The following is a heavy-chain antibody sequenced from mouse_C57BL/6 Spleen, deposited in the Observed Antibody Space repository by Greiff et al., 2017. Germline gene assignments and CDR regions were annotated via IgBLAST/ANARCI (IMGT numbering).Heavy chain of an antibody. CDR1: GFTFSDYG. CDR2: ISSGSSTI. V-gene: IGHV5-17*01. CDR3: ARDDYYGSRY. D-gene: IGHD1-1*01. Sequence: DVKLVESGGGLVKPGGSLKLSCAASGFTFSDYGMHWVRQAPEKGLEWVAYISSGSSTIYYADTVKGRFTISRDNAKNTLFLQMTSLRSEDTAMYYCARDDYYGSRYWGQGTTLTVSS. J-gene: IGHJ2*01.